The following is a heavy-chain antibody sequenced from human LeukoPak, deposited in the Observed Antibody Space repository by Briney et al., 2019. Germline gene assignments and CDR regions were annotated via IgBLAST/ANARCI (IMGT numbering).Heavy chain of an antibody. CDR3: ARLDIVVVPAAIEY. CDR1: GYSISSGYY. Sequence: SETLSLTCAVSGYSISSGYYWGWIRPPPGKGLEWIGSIYHSGSTYYNPSLKSRVTISVDTSKNPFSLKLSSVTAADTAVYYCARLDIVVVPAAIEYWGQGTLVTVSS. CDR2: IYHSGST. D-gene: IGHD2-2*02. J-gene: IGHJ4*02. V-gene: IGHV4-38-2*01.